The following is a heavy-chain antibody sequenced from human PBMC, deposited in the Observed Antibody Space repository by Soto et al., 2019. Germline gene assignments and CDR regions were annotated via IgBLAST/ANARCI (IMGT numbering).Heavy chain of an antibody. CDR1: GGSIISTTNY. Sequence: QVQLQESGPGLVKPSQTPSLTCTVSGGSIISTTNYWSWIRQPPGKGLEWIGYIFYSGSTYYNPSLQSRITISMDTSKNQFSLRLTSVTAADTAVYYCVRRPRNCLGNNCYVPWYFDLWGRGTLVTVSS. CDR3: VRRPRNCLGNNCYVPWYFDL. CDR2: IFYSGST. V-gene: IGHV4-30-4*01. D-gene: IGHD2-2*01. J-gene: IGHJ2*01.